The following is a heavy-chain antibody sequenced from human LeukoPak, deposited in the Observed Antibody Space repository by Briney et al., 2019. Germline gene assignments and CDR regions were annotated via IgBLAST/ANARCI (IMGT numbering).Heavy chain of an antibody. V-gene: IGHV4-4*07. J-gene: IGHJ6*02. CDR1: GGSISTYY. CDR3: ARELLWFGELLYMNYYYGMDV. D-gene: IGHD3-10*01. Sequence: SETLSLTCTVSGGSISTYYWSLIRQPAGKGLEWIGRIYTSGSTNYNPSLKSRVTMSVDTSKNQFSLKLSSVTAADTAVYYCARELLWFGELLYMNYYYGMDVWGQGTTVTVSS. CDR2: IYTSGST.